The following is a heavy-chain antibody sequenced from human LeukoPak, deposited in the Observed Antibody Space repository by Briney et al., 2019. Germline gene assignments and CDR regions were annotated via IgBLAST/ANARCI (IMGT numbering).Heavy chain of an antibody. CDR2: IYTSGST. CDR3: ARAHYYGSGSYYFFDY. V-gene: IGHV4-61*02. Sequence: PSQTLSLTCTVSGGSISSGSYYWSWIRQPAGTGLEWIGRIYTSGSTNYNPSLKSRVTISVDTSKSQFSLKLSSVTAADTAVYYCARAHYYGSGSYYFFDYWGQGTLVTVSS. CDR1: GGSISSGSYY. D-gene: IGHD3-10*01. J-gene: IGHJ4*02.